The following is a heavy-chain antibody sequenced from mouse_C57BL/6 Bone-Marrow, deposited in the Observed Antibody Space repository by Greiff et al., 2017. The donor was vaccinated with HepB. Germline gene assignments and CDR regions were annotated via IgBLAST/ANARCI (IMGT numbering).Heavy chain of an antibody. CDR1: GFTFSDYG. D-gene: IGHD2-4*01. CDR2: ISSGSSTI. CDR3: ARPMIRAWFAY. V-gene: IGHV5-17*01. Sequence: EVHLVESGGGLVKPGGSLKLSCAASGFTFSDYGMHWVRQAPETGLEWVAYISSGSSTIYYADKVKGRFTISRDNATNPLFLQMTSLRSEDTAMYYCARPMIRAWFAYWGQGTLVTVSA. J-gene: IGHJ3*01.